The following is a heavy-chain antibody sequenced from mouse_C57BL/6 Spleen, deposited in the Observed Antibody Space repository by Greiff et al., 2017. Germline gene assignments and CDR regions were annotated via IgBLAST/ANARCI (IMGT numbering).Heavy chain of an antibody. Sequence: VQLQQPGAELVMPGASVKLSCKASGYTFTSYWMHWVKQRPGQGLEWIGEIDPSDSYTNYNQKFKGKSTLTVDKSSSTAYMQLSSLTSEDSAVYYCARWDHPAMDYWGQGTSVTVSS. J-gene: IGHJ4*01. D-gene: IGHD4-1*01. CDR3: ARWDHPAMDY. CDR2: IDPSDSYT. CDR1: GYTFTSYW. V-gene: IGHV1-69*01.